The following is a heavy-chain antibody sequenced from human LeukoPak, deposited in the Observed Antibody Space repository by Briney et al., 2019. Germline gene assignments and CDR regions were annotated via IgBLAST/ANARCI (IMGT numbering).Heavy chain of an antibody. Sequence: PGGSLRLSCAASGFTCRSYNMNWLRQAPGKGLEWVSYISSSSSTIYYADSVKGRFTISRDNAKNSLYLQMNSLRAEDTAVYYCARGSYASGSSYWGQGTLVTVSS. D-gene: IGHD3-10*01. J-gene: IGHJ4*02. CDR3: ARGSYASGSSY. CDR1: GFTCRSYN. CDR2: ISSSSSTI. V-gene: IGHV3-48*01.